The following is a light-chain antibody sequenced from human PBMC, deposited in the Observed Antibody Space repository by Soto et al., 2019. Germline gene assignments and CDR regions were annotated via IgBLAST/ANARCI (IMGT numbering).Light chain of an antibody. CDR1: SSKIGAGYD. CDR3: QSYDSSLSGSTV. Sequence: QSVLTQPPSVSGAPGQRVTISCTGTSSKIGAGYDVHWYQQFSGTAPRLLIYDNNNRPSGVPDRFSASKSGTSASLAITGLQAEDEADYYCQSYDSSLSGSTVFGTGTKLTVL. CDR2: DNN. V-gene: IGLV1-40*01. J-gene: IGLJ1*01.